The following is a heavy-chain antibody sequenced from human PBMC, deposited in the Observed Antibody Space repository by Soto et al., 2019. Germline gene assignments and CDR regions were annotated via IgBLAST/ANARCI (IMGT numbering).Heavy chain of an antibody. D-gene: IGHD6-6*01. J-gene: IGHJ5*02. CDR1: GFSFTGYY. CDR3: AKDLTRQLAYWLDP. Sequence: ASVKVSCKASGFSFTGYYIHWLRQAPGQGLEWMGWINAHSGGTEYAQKFQGRVTLTRDTPIATAYLTLTSLTSDDTALYYCAKDLTRQLAYWLDPWGQGTQVTVS. CDR2: INAHSGGT. V-gene: IGHV1-2*02.